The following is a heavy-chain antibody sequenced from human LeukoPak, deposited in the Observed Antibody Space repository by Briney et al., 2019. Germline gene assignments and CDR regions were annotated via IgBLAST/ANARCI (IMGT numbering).Heavy chain of an antibody. CDR2: MNPNSGNT. CDR3: ARDERYCSGGSCSDYGDYGGYFDY. V-gene: IGHV1-8*03. J-gene: IGHJ4*02. Sequence: GASVKVSCKASGYTFTSYDINWVRQATGQGLEWMGWMNPNSGNTGYAQKFQGRVTITRDTSVSTAYMELSSLRSEDMAVYYCARDERYCSGGSCSDYGDYGGYFDYWGQGTLVTVSS. D-gene: IGHD2-15*01. CDR1: GYTFTSYD.